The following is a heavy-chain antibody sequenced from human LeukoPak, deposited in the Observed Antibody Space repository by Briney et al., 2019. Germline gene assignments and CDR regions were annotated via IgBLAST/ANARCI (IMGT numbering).Heavy chain of an antibody. CDR3: ARHASSGSYYGP. V-gene: IGHV4-4*09. J-gene: IGHJ5*02. CDR2: IYTSGST. D-gene: IGHD1-26*01. CDR1: GGSISTYY. Sequence: SETLSLTCTDSGGSISTYYWSWIRQPPGKGLEWIGYIYTSGSTNYNPSLKSRVTISVDTSKNQFSLKLSSVTAADTAVYYCARHASSGSYYGPWGQGTLVTASS.